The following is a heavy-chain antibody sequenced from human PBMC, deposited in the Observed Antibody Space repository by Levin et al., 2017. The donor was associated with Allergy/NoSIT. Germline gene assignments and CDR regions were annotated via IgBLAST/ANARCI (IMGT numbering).Heavy chain of an antibody. D-gene: IGHD3-22*01. CDR2: IRDDGSEK. Sequence: SCAASGFTFSDYWMGWVRQAPGKGLEWVGNIRDDGSEKYYVDSLRGRFTISRDNTKNSLDLQMHSLRAEDTAVYYCARDLGGYYMFDYWGQGILVTVSS. CDR3: ARDLGGYYMFDY. J-gene: IGHJ4*02. CDR1: GFTFSDYW. V-gene: IGHV3-7*04.